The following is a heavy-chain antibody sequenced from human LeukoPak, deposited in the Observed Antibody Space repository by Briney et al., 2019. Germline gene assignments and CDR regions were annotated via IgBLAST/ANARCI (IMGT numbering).Heavy chain of an antibody. V-gene: IGHV3-23*01. Sequence: GGSLRLSCAASGFTFSSFAMTWVRQAPGKGLEWVSVISGSGGTTYYADSVKGRFTLSRDNSNRTLFLEMSSLRVEVTAVYYCAREGTYYDSSGYYVSWGQGTLVTVSS. D-gene: IGHD3-22*01. CDR2: ISGSGGTT. J-gene: IGHJ5*02. CDR1: GFTFSSFA. CDR3: AREGTYYDSSGYYVS.